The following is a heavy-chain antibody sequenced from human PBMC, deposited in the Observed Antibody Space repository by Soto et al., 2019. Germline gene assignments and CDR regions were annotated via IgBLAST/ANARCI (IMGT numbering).Heavy chain of an antibody. CDR2: ISSSSSTI. J-gene: IGHJ4*02. D-gene: IGHD2-2*01. V-gene: IGHV3-48*01. CDR3: ARSQAGPETGYCSSTSCCFDY. Sequence: GGSLRLSCAASGFTFSSYSMNWVRQAPGKGLEWVSYISSSSSTIYYADSVKGRFTISRDNAKNSLYLQMNSLRAEDTAVYYCARSQAGPETGYCSSTSCCFDYWGQGTLVTVSS. CDR1: GFTFSSYS.